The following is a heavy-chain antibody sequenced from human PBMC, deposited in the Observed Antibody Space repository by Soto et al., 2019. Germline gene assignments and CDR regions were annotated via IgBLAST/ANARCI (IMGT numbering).Heavy chain of an antibody. Sequence: PSETLSLTCTVSGGSISIYYWSWIRQPPGKGLEWIGYIYYSGSTNYNPSLKSRVTISVDTSKNQFSLKLSSVTAADTAVYYCARDYGPGSSSSPYYYGMDVWGQGTTVTVSS. CDR2: IYYSGST. CDR3: ARDYGPGSSSSPYYYGMDV. D-gene: IGHD6-6*01. CDR1: GGSISIYY. J-gene: IGHJ6*02. V-gene: IGHV4-59*01.